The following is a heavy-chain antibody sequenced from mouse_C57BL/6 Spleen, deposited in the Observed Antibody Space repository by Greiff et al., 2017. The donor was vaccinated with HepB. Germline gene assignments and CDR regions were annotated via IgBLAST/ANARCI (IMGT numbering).Heavy chain of an antibody. CDR2: IHPETGGT. CDR3: ARWDCDNGRCYFDY. J-gene: IGHJ2*01. CDR1: GYTFTDYE. Sequence: QVQLQQSGAELVRPGASVTLSCKASGYTFTDYEMHWVKQTPVHGLEWIGAIHPETGGTAYNQKFKGKAILTADKSSSTAYMRLRSLTSEDSAVYYCARWDCDNGRCYFDYWGQGTTLTVSS. D-gene: IGHD6-1*01. V-gene: IGHV1-15*01.